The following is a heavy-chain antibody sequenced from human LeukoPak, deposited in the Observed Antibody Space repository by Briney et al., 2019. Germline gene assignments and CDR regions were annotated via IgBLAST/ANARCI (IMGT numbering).Heavy chain of an antibody. CDR2: ISYEGRLT. Sequence: GGSLRLSCAASGFTFSNFGMHWVRQAPGKGLEWMAVISYEGRLTYYADSVKGRFTISRDNSKNTLYLQMTSLRGEDTALYYCAKERDYRVSTSCDFWGQGTQVTVSS. CDR3: AKERDYRVSTSCDF. J-gene: IGHJ4*02. CDR1: GFTFSNFG. V-gene: IGHV3-30*18. D-gene: IGHD3-10*01.